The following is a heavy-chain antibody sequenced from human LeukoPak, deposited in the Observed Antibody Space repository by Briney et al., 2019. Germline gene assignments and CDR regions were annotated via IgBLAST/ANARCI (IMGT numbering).Heavy chain of an antibody. Sequence: PSETLSLTCAVYGGSFSGYYWSWIRQPPGKGLEWIGEINHSGSTNYNPSLKNRVTISVDTSKNQFSPKLSSVTAADTAVYYCARGRGGKISTALYGSGSYYGLNYWGQGTLVTVSS. J-gene: IGHJ4*02. D-gene: IGHD3-10*01. CDR1: GGSFSGYY. V-gene: IGHV4-34*01. CDR2: INHSGST. CDR3: ARGRGGKISTALYGSGSYYGLNY.